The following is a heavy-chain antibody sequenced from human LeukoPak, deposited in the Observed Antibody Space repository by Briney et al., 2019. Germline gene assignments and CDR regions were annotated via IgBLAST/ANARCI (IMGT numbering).Heavy chain of an antibody. CDR3: ANRGF. V-gene: IGHV3-30*18. CDR2: ISYDGSNK. CDR1: GFTFSSYG. J-gene: IGHJ4*02. Sequence: GGSLRLSCAASGFTFSSYGMHWVRQAPGKGLEWVAVISYDGSNKYYADSVKGRFTISRDTSRNTLNLQMNSLRAEDTAVYYCANRGFWGQGTLVTVSS.